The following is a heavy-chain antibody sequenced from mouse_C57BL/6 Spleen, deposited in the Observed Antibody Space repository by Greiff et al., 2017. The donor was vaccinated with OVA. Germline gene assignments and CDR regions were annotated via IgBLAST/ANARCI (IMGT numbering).Heavy chain of an antibody. Sequence: VQLKESGPELVKPGASVKMSCKASGYTFTDYNMHWVKQSHGKSLEWIGYINPNNGGTSYNQKFKGKATLTVNKSSSTAYMELRSLTSEDSAVYYCASTTVVVRGWYFDVWGTGTTVTVSS. CDR1: GYTFTDYN. V-gene: IGHV1-22*01. J-gene: IGHJ1*03. CDR3: ASTTVVVRGWYFDV. D-gene: IGHD1-1*01. CDR2: INPNNGGT.